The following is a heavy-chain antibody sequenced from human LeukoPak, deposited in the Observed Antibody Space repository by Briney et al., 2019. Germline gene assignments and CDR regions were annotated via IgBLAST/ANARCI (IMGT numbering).Heavy chain of an antibody. CDR3: ARVSSEGWFDP. Sequence: SETLSLTCAVSGGSISSGGYSWSWIRQPPGKGLEWIGRIYTSGSTNYNPSLKSRVTMSVDTSKNQFSLKLSSVTAADTAVYYCARVSSEGWFDPWGQGTLVTVSS. CDR2: IYTSGST. CDR1: GGSISSGGYS. J-gene: IGHJ5*02. V-gene: IGHV4-61*02.